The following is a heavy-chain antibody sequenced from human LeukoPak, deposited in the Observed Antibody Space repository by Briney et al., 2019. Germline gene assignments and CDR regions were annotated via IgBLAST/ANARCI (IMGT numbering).Heavy chain of an antibody. CDR1: GFTFSNAW. CDR3: TAGLGATDFDY. CDR2: IKSKTDGGTT. J-gene: IGHJ4*02. D-gene: IGHD1-26*01. V-gene: IGHV3-15*01. Sequence: PGGSLRLSCAASGFTFSNAWMSWVRQAPGKGLEWVGRIKSKTDGGTTDYAAPVKGRFTILRDDSEKTLYLQMNSPKTEDTAVYYCTAGLGATDFDYWGQGTLVTVSS.